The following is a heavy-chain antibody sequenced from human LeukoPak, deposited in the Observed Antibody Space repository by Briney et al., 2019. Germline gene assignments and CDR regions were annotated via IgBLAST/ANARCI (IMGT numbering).Heavy chain of an antibody. Sequence: GGSLRLSCAASGFAFDNYAMHWVRQAPGKGLEWVSGIAWNSGNTGFADSVKGRFTISRDNAENSLSLQMNSLTPEDTAFYFCAKDMNSYGSGSSYNPWGPFDSWGQGTLVTVSS. V-gene: IGHV3-9*01. CDR3: AKDMNSYGSGSSYNPWGPFDS. J-gene: IGHJ4*02. CDR2: IAWNSGNT. CDR1: GFAFDNYA. D-gene: IGHD3-10*01.